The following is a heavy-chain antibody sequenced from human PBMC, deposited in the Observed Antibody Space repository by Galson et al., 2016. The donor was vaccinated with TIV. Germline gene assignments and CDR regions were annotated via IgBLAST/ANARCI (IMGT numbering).Heavy chain of an antibody. CDR2: VSYDGSNK. J-gene: IGHJ4*02. Sequence: SLRLSCAASGFIFDRYAMHWVRQAPGKGLEWVAVVSYDGSNKYYAESVKGRFTISRDNSKNTLYLQMKSLRAEDTAVYSCASGFWAWLERVNGGDFDYWGQGTLVTVSS. D-gene: IGHD6-19*01. V-gene: IGHV3-30-3*01. CDR3: ASGFWAWLERVNGGDFDY. CDR1: GFIFDRYA.